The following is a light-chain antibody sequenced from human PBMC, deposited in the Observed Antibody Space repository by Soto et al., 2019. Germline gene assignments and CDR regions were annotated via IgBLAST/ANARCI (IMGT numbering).Light chain of an antibody. CDR1: NSNIGTNT. V-gene: IGLV1-44*01. CDR3: AAWDNSLSTFYV. Sequence: QSVLTQPPSASVTPGQRVSISCSGSNSNIGTNTVNWYQQFPGTAPKLLIYNNNQRPSGVPDRFSGSKSGTSTSLAISGLQSEDEADYYCAAWDNSLSTFYVFGTGTKVTVL. CDR2: NNN. J-gene: IGLJ1*01.